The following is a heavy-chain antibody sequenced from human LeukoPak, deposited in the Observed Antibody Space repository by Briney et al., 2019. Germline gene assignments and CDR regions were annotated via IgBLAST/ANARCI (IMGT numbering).Heavy chain of an antibody. CDR1: GFSLSNFQ. J-gene: IGHJ5*02. D-gene: IGHD3-10*01. CDR2: ISLDGSTE. Sequence: PGRSLRLSCVASGFSLSNFQMYWVRQAPGKGLEWVSIISLDGSTEFYADSVKGRFTISRDTASNTMHLEMNNLRIEDTAEYYCMRDYMGWFDPWGQGSLVTVSS. V-gene: IGHV3-30-3*01. CDR3: MRDYMGWFDP.